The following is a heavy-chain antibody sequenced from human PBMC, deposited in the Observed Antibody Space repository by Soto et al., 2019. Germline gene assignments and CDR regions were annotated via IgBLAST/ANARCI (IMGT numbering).Heavy chain of an antibody. D-gene: IGHD3-22*01. CDR3: ARDSPDYDSSGYSVLFDY. Sequence: QVQLVESGGGVVQPGRSLRLSCAASGFTFSSYGMHWVRQAPGKGLEWVAVIWYDGSNKYYADSVKGRFTISRDNSKNTLYLPMNSLRAEETAVYYCARDSPDYDSSGYSVLFDYWGQGTLVTVSS. V-gene: IGHV3-33*01. CDR2: IWYDGSNK. CDR1: GFTFSSYG. J-gene: IGHJ4*02.